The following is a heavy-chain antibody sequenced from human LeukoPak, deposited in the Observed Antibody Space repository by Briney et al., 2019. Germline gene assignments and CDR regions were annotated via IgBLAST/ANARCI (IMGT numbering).Heavy chain of an antibody. Sequence: GGSLRLSCAASGLTVNSNYMSWVRQAPGKGLEWVSVLYSAGHTYYADPVQGRFTISRDNSRNTVYLQMNSLRVEDTAVYYCATEASRGVLFHIWGQGTLVTVSS. CDR3: ATEASRGVLFHI. V-gene: IGHV3-66*01. J-gene: IGHJ3*02. CDR1: GLTVNSNY. CDR2: LYSAGHT. D-gene: IGHD3-10*01.